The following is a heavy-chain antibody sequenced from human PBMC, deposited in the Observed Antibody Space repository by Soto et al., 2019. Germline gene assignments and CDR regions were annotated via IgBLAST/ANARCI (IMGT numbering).Heavy chain of an antibody. Sequence: SETLSLTCTVSGGSISSYYWSWIRQPPGKGLEWIGYIYYSGSTNYNPSLKSRVTISVDTSKNQFSLKLSSVTAADTAVYYCARGLRAHAFDIWGQGTMVTVSS. V-gene: IGHV4-59*01. CDR3: ARGLRAHAFDI. J-gene: IGHJ3*02. CDR1: GGSISSYY. CDR2: IYYSGST.